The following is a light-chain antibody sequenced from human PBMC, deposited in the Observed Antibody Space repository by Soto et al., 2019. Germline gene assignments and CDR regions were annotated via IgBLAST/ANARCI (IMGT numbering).Light chain of an antibody. CDR1: SYNIGAGYD. J-gene: IGLJ2*01. V-gene: IGLV1-40*01. CDR2: GNS. Sequence: QSVLTQPPSVPEAPGQRVTISCTGSSYNIGAGYDVHWYQQLPGTAPKLLIYGNSNRPSGVPDRCSGSKSGTSASLAITGLQAEDEADYYCQSYDSSLSAVVFGGGSKVTVL. CDR3: QSYDSSLSAVV.